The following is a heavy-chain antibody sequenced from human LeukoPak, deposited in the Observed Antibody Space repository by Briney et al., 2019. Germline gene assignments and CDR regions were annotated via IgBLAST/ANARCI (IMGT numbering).Heavy chain of an antibody. CDR1: RRTFSSYA. D-gene: IGHD2-2*01. V-gene: IGHV1-69*05. CDR2: IIPMFDTA. J-gene: IGHJ6*03. Sequence: SVNVSCMASRRTFSSYAISWVRPAPGQGLECMGGIIPMFDTANYAQKFQGRVTITTDESTRTAYMELSSLRPEDTAVYYAARHNPDIVVVPAARHYDYMDAWGKGTTVTVSS. CDR3: ARHNPDIVVVPAARHYDYMDA.